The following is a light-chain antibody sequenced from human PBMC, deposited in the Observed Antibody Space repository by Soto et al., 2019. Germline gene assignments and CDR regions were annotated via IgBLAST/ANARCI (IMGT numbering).Light chain of an antibody. CDR3: QQYNGYSRT. CDR1: QSIGDS. CDR2: DVS. Sequence: DIQMTQSPSTLSASVGDRVTITCRASQSIGDSLAWYQQKPGKAPYLLISDVSSLERGVPSRFSGSGSGTEFTLTICSMQPDDFATFYCQQYNGYSRTFGQGTKVEI. V-gene: IGKV1-5*01. J-gene: IGKJ1*01.